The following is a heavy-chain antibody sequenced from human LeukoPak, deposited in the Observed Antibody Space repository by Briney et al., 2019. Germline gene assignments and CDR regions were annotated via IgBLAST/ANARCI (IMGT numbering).Heavy chain of an antibody. V-gene: IGHV3-21*01. CDR3: ARSRAAAGTRDFDY. CDR2: ISSSSSYI. D-gene: IGHD6-13*01. Sequence: GGSLRLSCAASGFTFSSYSMNWVRQAPGKGLEWVSSISSSSSYIYYADSVKGRFTISRDNAKNSLYLQMNSLRAEDTAVYYCARSRAAAGTRDFDYWGQGTLVTVSS. CDR1: GFTFSSYS. J-gene: IGHJ4*02.